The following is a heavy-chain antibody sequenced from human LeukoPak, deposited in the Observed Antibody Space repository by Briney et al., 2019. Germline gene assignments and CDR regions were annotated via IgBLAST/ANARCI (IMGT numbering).Heavy chain of an antibody. CDR2: IFHSGST. V-gene: IGHV4-61*01. CDR1: GASTSSGRYY. D-gene: IGHD6-13*01. CDR3: VSLPAAASGHWFES. Sequence: SETLSLTCTVSGASTSSGRYYWSWIRQPPGKGLEWVGHIFHSGSTNYNPSLKSRITISIDTSKNQFSLKLTSATAADTAVYYCVSLPAAASGHWFESWGQGTLVTVSS. J-gene: IGHJ5*01.